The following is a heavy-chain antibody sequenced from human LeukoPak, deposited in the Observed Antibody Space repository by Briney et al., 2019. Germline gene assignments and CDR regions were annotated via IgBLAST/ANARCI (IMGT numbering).Heavy chain of an antibody. CDR3: AADDQQTIM. CDR2: IVVGSGNT. V-gene: IGHV1-58*01. J-gene: IGHJ4*02. D-gene: IGHD2-2*01. CDR1: GFTFPNSA. Sequence: SVKVSCKASGFTFPNSAVQWVRQARGRHLEWIGWIVVGSGNTDYAQKFQGRVAFTRDMSTSTVYMELSSLRSEDTAVYYCAADDQQTIMWGQGTLVTVSS.